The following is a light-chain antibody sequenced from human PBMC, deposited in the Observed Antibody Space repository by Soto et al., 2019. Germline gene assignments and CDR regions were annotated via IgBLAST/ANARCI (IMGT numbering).Light chain of an antibody. J-gene: IGLJ1*01. CDR2: DVS. CDR1: SSDVGGYNY. Sequence: QPALTQPASVSGSHGQSITISCTGTSSDVGGYNYVSWYQHHPGKAPKLMIFDVSNRPSGVSNRFSGSKSGNTASLTISGLQPEDEADYYCSSYTTSNTRQIVFGTGTKVTVL. V-gene: IGLV2-14*03. CDR3: SSYTTSNTRQIV.